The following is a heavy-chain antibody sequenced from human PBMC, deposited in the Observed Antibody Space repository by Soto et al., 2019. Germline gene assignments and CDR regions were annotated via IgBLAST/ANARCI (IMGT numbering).Heavy chain of an antibody. CDR2: IYYSGST. V-gene: IGHV4-39*01. J-gene: IGHJ5*01. CDR3: VRLIGNSWLDS. D-gene: IGHD1-26*01. CDR1: GGSISSSSYY. Sequence: SETLSLTCTVSGGSISSSSYYWGWIRQPPGKGLEWIGNIYYSGSTYYKPSLKSRITINPDTSNNQLSLQLNSVTPDDTAVYYCVRLIGNSWLDSWGQGTLVTVSS.